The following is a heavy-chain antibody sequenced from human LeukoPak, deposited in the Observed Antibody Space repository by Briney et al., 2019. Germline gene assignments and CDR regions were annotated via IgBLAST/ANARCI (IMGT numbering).Heavy chain of an antibody. Sequence: GGSLRLSCAASGFTFSSYGMHWVRQAPGKGLEWVAVISYDGSNKYYADSAKGRFTISRDNSKNTLYLQMNSLRAEDTAVYYCAKADLYGDYVSAAFDIWGQGTMVTVSS. D-gene: IGHD4-17*01. CDR3: AKADLYGDYVSAAFDI. J-gene: IGHJ3*02. V-gene: IGHV3-30*18. CDR1: GFTFSSYG. CDR2: ISYDGSNK.